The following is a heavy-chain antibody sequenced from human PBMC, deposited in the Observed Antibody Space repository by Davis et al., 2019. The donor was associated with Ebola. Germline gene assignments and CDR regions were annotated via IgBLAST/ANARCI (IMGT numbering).Heavy chain of an antibody. J-gene: IGHJ6*02. Sequence: PGGSLRLSCAASGFNFRSYGMHWVRQAPDKGLEWVAVIWYDGSRKYYGDSVKGRFTISRDNSNNLLYLQMNSLRAEDTAVYYCARAGSSGWYLNYYYYGMDVWGQGTTVTVSS. D-gene: IGHD6-19*01. CDR3: ARAGSSGWYLNYYYYGMDV. V-gene: IGHV3-33*01. CDR1: GFNFRSYG. CDR2: IWYDGSRK.